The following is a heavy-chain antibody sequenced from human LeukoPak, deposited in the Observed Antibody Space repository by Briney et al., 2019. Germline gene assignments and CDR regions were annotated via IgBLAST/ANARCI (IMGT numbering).Heavy chain of an antibody. CDR2: INPNSGGT. CDR3: AREAYDSGSFRADYYYMDV. V-gene: IGHV1-2*02. J-gene: IGHJ6*03. Sequence: ASVKVSCKASGYTFTGYYMHWVRQAPGQGLEWMGWINPNSGGTNYAQKFQGRVTVTRDTSISTAYMELSRLRSGDTAVYYCAREAYDSGSFRADYYYMDVWGKGTTVTISS. CDR1: GYTFTGYY. D-gene: IGHD3-10*01.